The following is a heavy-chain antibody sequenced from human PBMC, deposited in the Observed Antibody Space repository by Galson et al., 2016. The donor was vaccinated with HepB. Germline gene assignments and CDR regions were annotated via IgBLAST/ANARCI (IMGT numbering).Heavy chain of an antibody. V-gene: IGHV1-24*01. D-gene: IGHD5-18*01. CDR2: FDAEFDET. J-gene: IGHJ3*02. Sequence: SVKVSCKVSGYTLTDVSIHWVRQAPGKGLEWMGGFDAEFDETIYAQKFKGRVPMTEDTSTDTGYMELSSLRSEATAVYYCVTEVDTTRAFDIWGQGTMVSVAS. CDR3: VTEVDTTRAFDI. CDR1: GYTLTDVS.